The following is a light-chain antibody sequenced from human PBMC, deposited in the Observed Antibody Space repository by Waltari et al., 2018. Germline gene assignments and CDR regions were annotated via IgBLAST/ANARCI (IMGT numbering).Light chain of an antibody. V-gene: IGLV1-44*01. J-gene: IGLJ3*02. CDR3: AARDDSLNAWV. CDR1: SSNIGSNT. Sequence: QSVLTQPPSASGTPGQRVTISCSGSSSNIGSNTVNWYQQLPGTAPKLLIYSHNPRPSGVPARFSGSKSGTSASLAISGLQSEDEADYYCAARDDSLNAWVFGGGTKLTVL. CDR2: SHN.